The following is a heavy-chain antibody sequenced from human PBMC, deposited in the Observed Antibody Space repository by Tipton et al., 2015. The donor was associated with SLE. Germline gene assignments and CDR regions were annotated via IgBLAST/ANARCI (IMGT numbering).Heavy chain of an antibody. D-gene: IGHD3-3*01. CDR3: ARDGPASWGYGLWSGYFDL. Sequence: TLSLTCAVSGGSISSSNWWSWVRQPPGKGLEWIGYIFYSGSTNSNPSLKSRVTLSVDTFKNQFSLNLSSVTSADTAVYYCARDGPASWGYGLWSGYFDLWGQGTLVTVSS. CDR1: GGSISSSNW. J-gene: IGHJ4*02. CDR2: IFYSGST. V-gene: IGHV4-4*02.